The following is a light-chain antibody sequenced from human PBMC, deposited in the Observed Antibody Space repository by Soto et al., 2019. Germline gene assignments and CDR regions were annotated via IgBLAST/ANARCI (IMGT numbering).Light chain of an antibody. CDR1: QSISSW. V-gene: IGKV1-5*03. CDR3: QQYNSYPWT. CDR2: KAS. J-gene: IGKJ1*01. Sequence: DIQMTQSPSTLSASVGDRVTITCRASQSISSWLAWYQQKPGKAPKLLIYKASSLESGVPSRFSGSVSGTEFPLTISSLQPDDFATYYCQQYNSYPWTFGQGTKVEIK.